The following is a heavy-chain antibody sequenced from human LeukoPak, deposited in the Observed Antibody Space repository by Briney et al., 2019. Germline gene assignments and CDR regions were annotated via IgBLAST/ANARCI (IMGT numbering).Heavy chain of an antibody. D-gene: IGHD2-15*01. CDR2: INHSGST. J-gene: IGHJ6*04. CDR3: ARASRYCSGGSCYLVRYYYGMDV. V-gene: IGHV4-34*01. CDR1: GGSFSGYY. Sequence: SETLSLTCAVYGGSFSGYYWSWIRQPPGKGLEWIWEINHSGSTNYNPSLKSRVTISVDTSKNQFSLKLSSVTAADAAVYYCARASRYCSGGSCYLVRYYYGMDVWGKGTTVTVSS.